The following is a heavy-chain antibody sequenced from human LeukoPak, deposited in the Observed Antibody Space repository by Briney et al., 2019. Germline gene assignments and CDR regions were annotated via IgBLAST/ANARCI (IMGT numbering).Heavy chain of an antibody. V-gene: IGHV1-69*05. CDR3: ARQYCSGGSCFFDY. Sequence: SVKVSCKASGGTFSSYAISWVRQAPGQGLEWMGGIIPIFGTANYAQKFQGRVTITTDEPTSTAYMELSSLRSEDTAVYYCARQYCSGGSCFFDYWGQGTLVTVSS. CDR2: IIPIFGTA. J-gene: IGHJ4*02. CDR1: GGTFSSYA. D-gene: IGHD2-15*01.